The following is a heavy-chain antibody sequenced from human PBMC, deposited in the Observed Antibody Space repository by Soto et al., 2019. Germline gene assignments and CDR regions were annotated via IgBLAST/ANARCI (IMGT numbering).Heavy chain of an antibody. CDR1: GYTVTRYG. V-gene: IGHV1-18*01. CDR2: ISGYNGDT. CDR3: AKNGQPPYYYYGLDV. D-gene: IGHD2-8*01. J-gene: IGHJ6*02. Sequence: QGHLGQSEAEVKKSGASVKVSCKASGYTVTRYGISWVRQAPGQGLEWMGWISGYNGDTNYAQKFQGRVSMTIDTSTTTAYMELRSLRSDDTAVYYCAKNGQPPYYYYGLDVWGQGTKVTVSS.